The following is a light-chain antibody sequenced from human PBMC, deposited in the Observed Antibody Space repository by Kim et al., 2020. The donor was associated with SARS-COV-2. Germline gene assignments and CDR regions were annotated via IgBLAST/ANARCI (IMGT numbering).Light chain of an antibody. J-gene: IGKJ1*01. CDR2: GAS. Sequence: VSPGERATLPCRASQSISNTLARSQQQRGQAPRLLIYGASTRAPGIPARFSRSGSGTEFTLPISSLQSEDCAVYYCQQYNNWSKTFGQGTKVDI. CDR1: QSISNT. CDR3: QQYNNWSKT. V-gene: IGKV3-15*01.